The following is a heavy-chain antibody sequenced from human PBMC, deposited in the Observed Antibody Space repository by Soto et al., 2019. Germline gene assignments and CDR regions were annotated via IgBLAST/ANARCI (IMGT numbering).Heavy chain of an antibody. D-gene: IGHD2-2*01. J-gene: IGHJ4*02. CDR2: INHSGST. CDR3: ARDRYCSSTKRTDY. Sequence: SETLSLTCAVYGGSFSGYYWSWIRQPPGKGLEWIGEINHSGSTNYNPSLKSRVTISVDTSKNQFSLKLSSVTAADTAVYYCARDRYCSSTKRTDYWGQGTLVTVSS. CDR1: GGSFSGYY. V-gene: IGHV4-34*01.